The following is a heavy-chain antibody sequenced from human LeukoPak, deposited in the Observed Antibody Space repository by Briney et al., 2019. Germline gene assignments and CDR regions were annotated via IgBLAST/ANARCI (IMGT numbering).Heavy chain of an antibody. J-gene: IGHJ4*02. CDR1: GYTFTDYY. CDR2: ISPDSGGT. V-gene: IGHV1-2*02. CDR3: ARYSSSSSLDS. D-gene: IGHD6-6*01. Sequence: ASVKVSCKASGYTFTDYYIHWVRQAPGQGLEWMGWISPDSGGTNSARKFQGRVTMTRDTSTSTVYMELSSLKSDDTAVYYCARYSSSSSLDSWGQGTLVTVSS.